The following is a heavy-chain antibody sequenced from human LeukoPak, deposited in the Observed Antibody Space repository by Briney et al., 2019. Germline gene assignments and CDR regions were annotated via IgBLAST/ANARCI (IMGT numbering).Heavy chain of an antibody. CDR2: ITSGGAT. CDR1: GPVFNDAW. CDR3: TWMATVRTVDF. Sequence: GGSLRLSCIVSGPVFNDAWMSWVRQAPGKGLEWVGRITSGGATDYATPVKGRFIISRDNSKGTFYLQMSSLKTDDTAMYYCTWMATVRTVDFWGQGTLVTVSS. J-gene: IGHJ4*02. V-gene: IGHV3-15*01. D-gene: IGHD4-17*01.